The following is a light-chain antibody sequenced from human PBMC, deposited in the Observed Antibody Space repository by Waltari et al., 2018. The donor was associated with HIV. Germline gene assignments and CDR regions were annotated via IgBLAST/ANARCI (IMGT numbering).Light chain of an antibody. CDR1: ALPKQY. J-gene: IGLJ2*01. Sequence: SSELTQPPSVSVSPGQTPRIPCSGDALPKQYTSWYQQKPGQAPVLVIYKDKERPSGIPERFSGSTSGTTVTLTISGLQAEDEADYYCQSTDSSGTRIFGGGTKLTVL. CDR3: QSTDSSGTRI. V-gene: IGLV3-25*03. CDR2: KDK.